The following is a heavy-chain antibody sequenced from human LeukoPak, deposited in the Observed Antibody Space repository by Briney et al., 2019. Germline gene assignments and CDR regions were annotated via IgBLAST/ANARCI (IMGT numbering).Heavy chain of an antibody. CDR1: GYTFTSYN. CDR2: MNPNSGNT. Sequence: ASVKVSCKSSGYTFTSYNMHWVRQAPGQGLEWMGWMNPNSGNTGYAQKFQGRVTITRNTSISTAYMELSSLRSEDTAVYYCARGHKGGVRFLEWLYWFDPWGQGTLVTVSS. CDR3: ARGHKGGVRFLEWLYWFDP. V-gene: IGHV1-8*03. J-gene: IGHJ5*02. D-gene: IGHD3-3*01.